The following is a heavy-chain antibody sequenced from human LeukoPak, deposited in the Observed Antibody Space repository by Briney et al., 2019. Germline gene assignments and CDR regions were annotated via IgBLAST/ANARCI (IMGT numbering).Heavy chain of an antibody. CDR2: ISGSDSST. D-gene: IGHD3-22*01. J-gene: IGHJ4*02. CDR1: GFTFSSYS. V-gene: IGHV3-23*01. Sequence: PGGSLRLSCAASGFTFSSYSMNWVRQAPGKGLEWVSTISGSDSSTYYADSVKGRFTISRDNSKSTLYLQMNTLRAEDTAVYYCAKMEGKSFYYDSSGSSLEYWGQGTLVTVSS. CDR3: AKMEGKSFYYDSSGSSLEY.